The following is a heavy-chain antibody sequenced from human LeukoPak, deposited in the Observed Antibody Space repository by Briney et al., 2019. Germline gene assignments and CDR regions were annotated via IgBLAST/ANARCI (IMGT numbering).Heavy chain of an antibody. CDR1: GGSISSSSYY. J-gene: IGHJ6*02. V-gene: IGHV4-39*01. D-gene: IGHD6-25*01. CDR3: ARHLGGVHYYYGMDV. Sequence: SETLSLTCTVSGGSISSSSYYWGWIRQPPGKGLEWIGSIYYSGSTYYNPSLKSRVTISVDTSKSQFSLKLSSVTAADTAVYYCARHLGGVHYYYGMDVWGQGTTVTVSS. CDR2: IYYSGST.